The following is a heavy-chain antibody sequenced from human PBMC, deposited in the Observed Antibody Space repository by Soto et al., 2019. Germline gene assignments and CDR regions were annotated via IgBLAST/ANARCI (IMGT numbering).Heavy chain of an antibody. CDR1: GGSFSGYS. J-gene: IGHJ4*02. Sequence: PSETLSLTCAVYGGSFSGYSWTWIRQPPGTGLEWIGEINHTGSTNYNPSLKSRVTISVDTSKNQFSLKLTSVTAADTAVYYCARLPLSRRDLDHWGQGTLVTVSS. D-gene: IGHD3-10*01. CDR3: ARLPLSRRDLDH. CDR2: INHTGST. V-gene: IGHV4-34*01.